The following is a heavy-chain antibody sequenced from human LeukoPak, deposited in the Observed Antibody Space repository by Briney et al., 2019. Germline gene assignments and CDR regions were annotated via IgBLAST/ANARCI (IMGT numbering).Heavy chain of an antibody. CDR3: ARGTGSSWYGYYFDY. V-gene: IGHV5-51*01. CDR1: GYSFTSYW. CDR2: IYPGDSDT. Sequence: PGESLKISCKGSGYSFTSYWIGWVRHMPGKGLEWMGIIYPGDSDTRYSPSFQGQVTISADKSISTAYLQWSSLKASDTAMYYCARGTGSSWYGYYFDYWGQGTLVTVSS. J-gene: IGHJ4*02. D-gene: IGHD6-13*01.